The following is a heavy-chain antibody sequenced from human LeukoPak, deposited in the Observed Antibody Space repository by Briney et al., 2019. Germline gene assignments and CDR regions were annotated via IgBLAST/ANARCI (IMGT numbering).Heavy chain of an antibody. CDR2: ISSSSSYI. V-gene: IGHV3-21*01. CDR3: ARGVAVAGTNDY. D-gene: IGHD6-19*01. CDR1: GFTFSSYS. J-gene: IGHJ4*02. Sequence: GGSLRLSCAASGFTFSSYSMNWVRQAPGKGLEWVSSISSSSSYIYYADSMKGRFTISRDNAKNSLYLQMNSLRAEDTAVYYCARGVAVAGTNDYWGQGTLVTVSS.